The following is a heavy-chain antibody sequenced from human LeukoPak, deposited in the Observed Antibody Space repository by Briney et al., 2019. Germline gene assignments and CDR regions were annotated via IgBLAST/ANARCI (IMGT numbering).Heavy chain of an antibody. V-gene: IGHV1-69*05. Sequence: ASVKVSCKASGGTFSNSAISWVRQAPGQGLEWMGGIIPIFGTANYAQKLQGRVTMTTDTSTSTAYMELRSLTSDDTAVYYCARSFSASNWLDPWGQGTLVTVSS. CDR2: IIPIFGTA. CDR1: GGTFSNSA. CDR3: ARSFSASNWLDP. J-gene: IGHJ5*02.